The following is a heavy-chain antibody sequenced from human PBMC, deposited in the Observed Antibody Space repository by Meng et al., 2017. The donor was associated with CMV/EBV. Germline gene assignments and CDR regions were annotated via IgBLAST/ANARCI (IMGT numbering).Heavy chain of an antibody. V-gene: IGHV3-21*01. J-gene: IGHJ6*02. CDR1: GFTFSSYS. CDR3: ARDQKWGWFEDYGMDV. D-gene: IGHD3-10*01. CDR2: ISSSSSYI. Sequence: GESLKISCAASGFTFSSYSMNWVRQAPGKGLEWVSSISSSSSYIYYADPVKGRFTISRDNAKNSLYLQMNSLRAEDTAVYYCARDQKWGWFEDYGMDVWGQGTTVTVSS.